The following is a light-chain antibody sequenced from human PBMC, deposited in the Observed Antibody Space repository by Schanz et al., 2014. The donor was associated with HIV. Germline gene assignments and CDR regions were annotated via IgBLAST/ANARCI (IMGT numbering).Light chain of an antibody. V-gene: IGLV2-14*01. CDR2: DVS. J-gene: IGLJ3*02. CDR3: AAWDDSLNGWV. CDR1: SSDIGGYNY. Sequence: QSALTQPASVSGSPGQSITISCTGTSSDIGGYNYVAWYQQHAGKAPKLMIFDVSNRPSGVSYRFSGSKSGTSASLAISGLRSEDEADYHCAAWDDSLNGWVFGGGTKLTVL.